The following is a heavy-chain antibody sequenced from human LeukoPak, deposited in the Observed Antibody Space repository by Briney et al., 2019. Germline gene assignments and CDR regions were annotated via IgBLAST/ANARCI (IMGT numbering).Heavy chain of an antibody. CDR1: GFIFSGYG. Sequence: GGSLRLSCAASGFIFSGYGMHWVRQAPGKGLEWVALISHDESTKHYADSVKGRFTISRDDSKNTLYLQMNNLRVEDTAVYYCAKDRIVISFGDVSKHWGQGTLVTVSS. CDR2: ISHDESTK. CDR3: AKDRIVISFGDVSKH. J-gene: IGHJ1*01. D-gene: IGHD3-10*01. V-gene: IGHV3-30*18.